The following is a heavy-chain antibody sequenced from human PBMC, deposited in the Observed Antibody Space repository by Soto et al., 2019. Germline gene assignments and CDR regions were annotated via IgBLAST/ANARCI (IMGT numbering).Heavy chain of an antibody. Sequence: PGGSLRLSCAASGFTFSSYAMSWVRQAPGKGLEWVSTIRGSGDNTYYADSVKGRFTISRDNSKNTLYLQVSSLRAEDTAVYYCAKHNGATSSYYMDGWGKGSTVTVSS. V-gene: IGHV3-23*01. J-gene: IGHJ6*03. CDR3: AKHNGATSSYYMDG. D-gene: IGHD1-20*01. CDR2: IRGSGDNT. CDR1: GFTFSSYA.